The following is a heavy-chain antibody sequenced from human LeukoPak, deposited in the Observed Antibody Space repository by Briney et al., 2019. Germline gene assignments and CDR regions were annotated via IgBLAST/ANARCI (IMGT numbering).Heavy chain of an antibody. V-gene: IGHV3-66*03. CDR3: AKDLYYYDSGHAFDI. CDR2: IHTNGNT. CDR1: GLTVSSNY. D-gene: IGHD3-22*01. J-gene: IGHJ3*02. Sequence: PGGSLRLSCAASGLTVSSNYMTWVRQAPGKGLEWVSIIHTNGNTYYADSVEGRFTISRDNSKNTLYLQMNSLRAEDTAVYYCAKDLYYYDSGHAFDIWGQGTMVTVSS.